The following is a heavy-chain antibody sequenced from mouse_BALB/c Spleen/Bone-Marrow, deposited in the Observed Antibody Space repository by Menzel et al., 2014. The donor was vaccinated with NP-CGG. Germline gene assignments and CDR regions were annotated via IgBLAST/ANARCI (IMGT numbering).Heavy chain of an antibody. CDR2: IWADGST. CDR3: AKGEPYLAWFAY. J-gene: IGHJ3*01. CDR1: GFSLTSYG. D-gene: IGHD5-1*01. Sequence: VQGVESGPGLVAPSQSLSITCTVSGFSLTSYGVSWVRQPPGKGLEWLGVIWADGSTSYHSTLISRLSISKDNSKSQVFLKLNSLQTDDTAAYYCAKGEPYLAWFAYWGQGTLVTVSA. V-gene: IGHV2-3*01.